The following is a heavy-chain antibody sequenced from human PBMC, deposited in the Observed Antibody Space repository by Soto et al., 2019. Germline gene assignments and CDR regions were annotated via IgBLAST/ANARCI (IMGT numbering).Heavy chain of an antibody. Sequence: PSETLSLTCTVSGGSLTSYYWSWFRQPPGKGLEWIGYLYYSGTTYYNPSFKSRVVMLLDTSKIRFSLKLRSVTAADTAVYYCARTNYHDSSGFVRGQGTLVTVSS. CDR3: ARTNYHDSSGFV. J-gene: IGHJ4*02. V-gene: IGHV4-59*01. D-gene: IGHD3-22*01. CDR2: LYYSGTT. CDR1: GGSLTSYY.